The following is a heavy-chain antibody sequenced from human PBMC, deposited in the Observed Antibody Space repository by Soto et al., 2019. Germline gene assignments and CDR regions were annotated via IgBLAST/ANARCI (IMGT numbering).Heavy chain of an antibody. D-gene: IGHD5-12*01. CDR3: AREGATLPNRNFDH. CDR1: GFTFGDYG. V-gene: IGHV3-33*01. J-gene: IGHJ4*02. CDR2: IWYDGSNK. Sequence: GGSLRLSCTASGFTFGDYGMTWLRQAPGKGLEWVAVIWYDGSNKYYADSVKGRFTISRDNSKNTLYLQMNSLRAEDTAVYYCAREGATLPNRNFDHWGQGTLVTVSS.